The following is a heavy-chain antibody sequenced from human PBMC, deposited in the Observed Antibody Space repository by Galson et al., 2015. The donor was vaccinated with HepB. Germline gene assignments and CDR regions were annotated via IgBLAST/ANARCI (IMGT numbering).Heavy chain of an antibody. CDR3: ARVKSGAAQGSLAI. D-gene: IGHD6-25*01. CDR1: GFTFSNYG. Sequence: SLRLSCAASGFTFSNYGMHWVRQAPGKGLEWVAVIWYDGSNKYYADPVRGRFTISRDNSKNTLYLQMNSLSADDTAVYYCARVKSGAAQGSLAIWGQGTIVTGSS. CDR2: IWYDGSNK. V-gene: IGHV3-33*01. J-gene: IGHJ3*02.